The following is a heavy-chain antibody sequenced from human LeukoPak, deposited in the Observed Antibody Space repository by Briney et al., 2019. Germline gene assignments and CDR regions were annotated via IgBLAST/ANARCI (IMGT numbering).Heavy chain of an antibody. Sequence: ASVKVSCKVSGYTLTELSMHWVRQAPGKGLEWMGGFDPVDGETIYAQKFQGRVTMTEDTSTDTAYMALSSLRSEDTAVYYCATIPIRLGELSFPPSFDCWGQGTLVTVSS. V-gene: IGHV1-24*01. CDR2: FDPVDGET. CDR1: GYTLTELS. J-gene: IGHJ4*02. D-gene: IGHD3-16*02. CDR3: ATIPIRLGELSFPPSFDC.